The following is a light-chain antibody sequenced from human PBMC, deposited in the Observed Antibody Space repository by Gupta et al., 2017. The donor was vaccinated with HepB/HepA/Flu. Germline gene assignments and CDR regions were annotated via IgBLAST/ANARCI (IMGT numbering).Light chain of an antibody. V-gene: IGLV2-8*01. J-gene: IGLJ2*01. CDR2: EGS. CDR3: SSYAGSIL. CDR1: SSDVGGYNY. Sequence: QSALTQPPSASGSPGQSVTISCTGTSSDVGGYNYVSWYQQHPGKAPKLMIYEGSKRPSGVPDRFSGSKSGNTASLTVAGRQAEDEADYYCSSYAGSILFGGGTKLTVL.